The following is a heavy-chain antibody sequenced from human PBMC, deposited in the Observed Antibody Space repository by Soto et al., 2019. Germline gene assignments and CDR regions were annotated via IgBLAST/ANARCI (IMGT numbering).Heavy chain of an antibody. CDR3: TRENIENSDGLYDAFDI. CDR1: GYTFTDYY. J-gene: IGHJ3*02. V-gene: IGHV1-2*02. Sequence: ASVKVFCKTSGYTFTDYYTHWVRQAPGQGLEWMGWMNPKSGGAYFAQKVQGRVTLTRDTSIGTAYIEVNSLTSDDTAVYFCTRENIENSDGLYDAFDIWGQGTTVTVSS. D-gene: IGHD5-18*01. CDR2: MNPKSGGA.